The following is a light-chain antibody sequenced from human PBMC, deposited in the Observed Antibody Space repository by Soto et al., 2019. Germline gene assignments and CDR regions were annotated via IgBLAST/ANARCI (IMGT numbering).Light chain of an antibody. Sequence: EIVMTQSPAILSVSPGEGATLSCRASENVRTKVGWYQQKAGQAHRLLIYGASTRATGITDRFSGSGSGTQFTLTISRLKSEDSAVYFCQQNNRCPHITFGQGTRLVIK. J-gene: IGKJ5*01. CDR1: ENVRTK. CDR2: GAS. CDR3: QQNNRCPHIT. V-gene: IGKV3-15*01.